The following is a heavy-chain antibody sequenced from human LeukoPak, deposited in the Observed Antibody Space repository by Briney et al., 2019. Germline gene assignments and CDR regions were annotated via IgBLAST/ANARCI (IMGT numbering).Heavy chain of an antibody. Sequence: PGGPLRLSCAAPGFSFSKYAMHWVRQAPGKGLEWVAVISFDETKKYYADSVKGRFTISRDNSNNTLFLQMNSLKTEDTAVYFCARMKVIKGASLDYWGQGSLVTVSS. CDR2: ISFDETKK. V-gene: IGHV3-30-3*01. CDR1: GFSFSKYA. CDR3: ARMKVIKGASLDY. J-gene: IGHJ4*02. D-gene: IGHD2/OR15-2a*01.